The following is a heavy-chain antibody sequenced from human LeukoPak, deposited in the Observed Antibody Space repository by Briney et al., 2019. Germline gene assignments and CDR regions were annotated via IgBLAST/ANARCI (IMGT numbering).Heavy chain of an antibody. V-gene: IGHV4-59*12. J-gene: IGHJ5*02. CDR3: ARGNCTNGVCYRDNWFDP. CDR1: GGPISSYY. CDR2: ISYSGIT. D-gene: IGHD2-8*01. Sequence: SETLSLTCTVSGGPISSYYWSWIRQPPGKGLEWIGYISYSGITNYNPSLKSRVTISVDTSKNQFSLKLSSVTAADTAVYYCARGNCTNGVCYRDNWFDPWGQGTLVTVSS.